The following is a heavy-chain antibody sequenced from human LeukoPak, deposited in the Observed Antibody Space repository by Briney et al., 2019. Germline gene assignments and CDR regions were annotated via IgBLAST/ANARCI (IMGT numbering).Heavy chain of an antibody. J-gene: IGHJ4*02. Sequence: SETLSLTCAVYGGSFSGYYWSWIRQPPGKGLEWIGEINHSGSTNYNPSLKSRVTISVDTSKNQFSLKLSSVTAADTAVYYCASTYDFWSGYSPYYFDYWGQGTLVTVSS. V-gene: IGHV4-34*01. CDR3: ASTYDFWSGYSPYYFDY. D-gene: IGHD3-3*01. CDR1: GGSFSGYY. CDR2: INHSGST.